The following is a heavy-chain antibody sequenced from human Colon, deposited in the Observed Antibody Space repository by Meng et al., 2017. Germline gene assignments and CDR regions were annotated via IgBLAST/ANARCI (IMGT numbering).Heavy chain of an antibody. V-gene: IGHV1-2*06. Sequence: QVQLVQSGAEVKKPGASVTVSCKASGYTLYIHWVRLRPGEGLEWMGRINPRTGDTKFAQSFRGRVTMTRDTSTATFSMDLRSLTTDDSAIYFCARESADGGSFDLWGQGTLVTVSS. J-gene: IGHJ4*02. CDR1: GYTLY. D-gene: IGHD2-15*01. CDR2: INPRTGDT. CDR3: ARESADGGSFDL.